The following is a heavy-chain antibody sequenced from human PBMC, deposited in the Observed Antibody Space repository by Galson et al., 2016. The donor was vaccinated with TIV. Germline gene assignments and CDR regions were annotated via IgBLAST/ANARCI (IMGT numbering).Heavy chain of an antibody. J-gene: IGHJ6*02. CDR2: ISAYTGNT. V-gene: IGHV1-18*01. D-gene: IGHD3-10*01. CDR3: ARSLVQGVVSQYHGMDV. Sequence: SVKVSCKASGYTFINYGISWVRQAPGQGLEWMGWISAYTGNTNYAQKVQGRLTMTTDSSTSTAYMELRSLKSDDTAVYYCARSLVQGVVSQYHGMDVWGQGTTVTVSS. CDR1: GYTFINYG.